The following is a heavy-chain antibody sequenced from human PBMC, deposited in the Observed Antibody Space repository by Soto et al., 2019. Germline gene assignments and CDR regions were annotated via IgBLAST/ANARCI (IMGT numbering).Heavy chain of an antibody. CDR3: LIEVVSIGIDY. D-gene: IGHD3-22*01. Sequence: QLQLQESGPGLVKTSETLSLTCTVSGGSISSSSHYWGWIRQPPGKGLEWIGSIFYTGSTYHNPSLKSRVTISVDTSKNQFSLKLSSVTAADTAVYYCLIEVVSIGIDYWGQGTLVTVSS. V-gene: IGHV4-39*01. J-gene: IGHJ4*02. CDR2: IFYTGST. CDR1: GGSISSSSHY.